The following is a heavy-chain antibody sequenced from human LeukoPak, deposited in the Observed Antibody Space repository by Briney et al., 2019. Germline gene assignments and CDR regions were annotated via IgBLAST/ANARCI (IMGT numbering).Heavy chain of an antibody. CDR2: ISSSSSYT. CDR3: ARDVAYYYESSGYYSLGFDI. V-gene: IGHV3-21*01. Sequence: GGSLRLSCAASGFTFSSYSMNWVRQAPGKGLEWVSSISSSSSYTYYADSVKGRFTISRDNAKNSLHLQMNSLRAEDTAVYYCARDVAYYYESSGYYSLGFDIWGQGTMVTVSS. D-gene: IGHD3-22*01. CDR1: GFTFSSYS. J-gene: IGHJ3*02.